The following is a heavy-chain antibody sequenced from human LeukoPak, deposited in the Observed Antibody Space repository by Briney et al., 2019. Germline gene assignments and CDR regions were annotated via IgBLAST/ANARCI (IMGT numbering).Heavy chain of an antibody. CDR2: LSASGFNT. CDR1: GFSFNSYD. J-gene: IGHJ4*02. Sequence: GRSLRLSCATSGFSFNSYDMHWVRQAPGKGLEWVSALSASGFNTYYADSVKGRFTISRDNFKNMLYLQMNSLRAEDTAVYYCAQISVDTSRNRWSDFDSWGRGILVTVSS. CDR3: AQISVDTSRNRWSDFDS. D-gene: IGHD5-18*01. V-gene: IGHV3-23*01.